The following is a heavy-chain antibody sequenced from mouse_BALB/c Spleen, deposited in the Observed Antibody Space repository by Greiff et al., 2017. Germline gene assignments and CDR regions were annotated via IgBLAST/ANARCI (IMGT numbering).Heavy chain of an antibody. CDR2: IDPANGNT. Sequence: EVQLQQSGAELVKPGASVKLSCTASGFNIKDTYMHWVKQRPEQGLEWIGRIDPANGNTKYDPKFQGKATITADTSSNTAYLQLSSLTFEDTAVYYCAREDWDHSMDYWGQGTSVTVSS. CDR1: GFNIKDTY. D-gene: IGHD4-1*01. V-gene: IGHV14-3*02. J-gene: IGHJ4*01. CDR3: AREDWDHSMDY.